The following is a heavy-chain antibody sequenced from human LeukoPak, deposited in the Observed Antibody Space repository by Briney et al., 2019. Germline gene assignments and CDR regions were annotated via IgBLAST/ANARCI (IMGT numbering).Heavy chain of an antibody. CDR2: ISGSGGST. D-gene: IGHD6-19*01. Sequence: PGRSLRLSCAASGFTFSSCGMSWVRQAPGKGLEWVSAISGSGGSTYYADSVKGRFTISRDNSKNTLYLQMNSLRAEDTAVYYCAKAVVGYSSGWYGTGFDYWGQGTLVTVSS. CDR3: AKAVVGYSSGWYGTGFDY. J-gene: IGHJ4*02. V-gene: IGHV3-23*01. CDR1: GFTFSSCG.